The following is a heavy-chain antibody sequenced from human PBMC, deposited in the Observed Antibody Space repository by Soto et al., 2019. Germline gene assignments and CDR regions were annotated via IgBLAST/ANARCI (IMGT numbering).Heavy chain of an antibody. Sequence: GGSLRLSCAASGFTSSDFAMAWVRQAPGKGLEWVSSASGSGSGTYYADSVKGRFTISRDNSKNTLVLHMTNLRAGDTALYFCAKGRPRVAAALDYWGQGTLVPVSP. CDR2: ASGSGSGT. CDR1: GFTSSDFA. V-gene: IGHV3-23*01. CDR3: AKGRPRVAAALDY. D-gene: IGHD2-21*01. J-gene: IGHJ4*02.